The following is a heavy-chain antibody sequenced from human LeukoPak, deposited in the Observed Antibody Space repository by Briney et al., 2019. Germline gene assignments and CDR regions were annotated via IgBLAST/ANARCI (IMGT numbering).Heavy chain of an antibody. CDR1: GGTISSSSYY. CDR2: IYYSGST. Sequence: PSETLSLTCTASGGTISSSSYYWGWLRQPPGMGLEWLGSIYYSGSTYYNPSLKSRVPISVETSKNQFSLKLSSVTVADTAVYYCARQEATGWTYYYDSSGYYYFDYWGQGTLVTVSS. CDR3: ARQEATGWTYYYDSSGYYYFDY. V-gene: IGHV4-39*01. D-gene: IGHD3-22*01. J-gene: IGHJ4*02.